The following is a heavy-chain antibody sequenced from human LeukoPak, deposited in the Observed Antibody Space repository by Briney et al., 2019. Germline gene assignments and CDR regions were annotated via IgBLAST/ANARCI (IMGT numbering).Heavy chain of an antibody. J-gene: IGHJ4*02. CDR3: AKDASGIAARPVPYYFDY. CDR2: IRYDGSNK. V-gene: IGHV3-30*02. CDR1: GFTFSSYG. D-gene: IGHD6-6*01. Sequence: PGGSLRLSCAASGFTFSSYGMHWVRQAPGKGLEWVAFIRYDGSNKYYADSVKGRFTISRDNSKNTLYLQMNSLRAEDTAVYYCAKDASGIAARPVPYYFDYWGQGTLVTVSS.